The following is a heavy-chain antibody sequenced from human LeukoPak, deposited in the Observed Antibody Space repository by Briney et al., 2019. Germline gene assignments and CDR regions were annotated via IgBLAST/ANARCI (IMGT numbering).Heavy chain of an antibody. V-gene: IGHV3-21*01. J-gene: IGHJ5*02. CDR2: ISSSSSYI. D-gene: IGHD2-2*03. CDR3: ARLVGYCSSTSCSIAHIDP. CDR1: GFTFSSYS. Sequence: GGSLTLSCAASGFTFSSYSMNWIRQAPGKGLEWVSSISSSSSYIYYADSVKGRFTISRDNAKNSLYLQMNSLRAEDTAVYYCARLVGYCSSTSCSIAHIDPWGQGTLVTVSS.